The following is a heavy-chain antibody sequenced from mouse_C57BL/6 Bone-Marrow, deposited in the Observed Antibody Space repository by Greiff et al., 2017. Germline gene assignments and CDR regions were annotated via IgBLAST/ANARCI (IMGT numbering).Heavy chain of an antibody. V-gene: IGHV14-3*01. J-gene: IGHJ4*01. Sequence: EVQLQQSVAELVRPGASVKLSCTASGFYIKNTYMHWVKQRPEQGLEWIGRIDPANGNTKYAPKFQGKATITADTSSNTAYLQLSSLTSEDTAIYYCARLGRDYAKDYWGQGTSVTVSS. CDR3: ARLGRDYAKDY. CDR1: GFYIKNTY. CDR2: IDPANGNT.